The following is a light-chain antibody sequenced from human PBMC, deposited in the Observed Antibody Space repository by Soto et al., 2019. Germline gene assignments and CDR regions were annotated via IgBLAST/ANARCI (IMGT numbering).Light chain of an antibody. CDR3: QSYDSGLGGSV. V-gene: IGLV1-40*01. CDR1: SSNIGAGYD. J-gene: IGLJ2*01. CDR2: ANN. Sequence: QSVLTQPPSVSGAPGQGVTISCTGTSSNIGAGYDVHWYQHLPGTAPTLLMYANNNRPSGVPDRFSGSKSGTSAALAITGLQAEDEADYYCQSYDSGLGGSVFGGGTKLTVL.